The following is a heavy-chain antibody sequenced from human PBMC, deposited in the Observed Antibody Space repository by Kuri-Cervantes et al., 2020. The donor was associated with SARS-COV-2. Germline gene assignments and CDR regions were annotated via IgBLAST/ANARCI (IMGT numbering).Heavy chain of an antibody. V-gene: IGHV3-9*01. CDR2: MSWNSNNI. D-gene: IGHD5-18*01. CDR1: GFPFDDYA. Sequence: GGSLRLSCVASGFPFDDYAMHWVRQTPGKGLEWVSGMSWNSNNIGYADSVKGRFTVSRDNARNSLYLQMNSLRPEDTAFYYCAKDRAALLGYTFGPDLDYWGQGTLVTVSS. J-gene: IGHJ4*02. CDR3: AKDRAALLGYTFGPDLDY.